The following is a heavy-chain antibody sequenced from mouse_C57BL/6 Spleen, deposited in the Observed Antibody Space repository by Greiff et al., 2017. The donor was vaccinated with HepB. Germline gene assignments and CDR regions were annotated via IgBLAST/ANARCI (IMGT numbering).Heavy chain of an antibody. D-gene: IGHD1-1*01. V-gene: IGHV1-61*01. Sequence: QVQLQQPGAELVRPGSSVKLSYKASGYTFTSYWMDWVKQRPGQGLEWIGNIYPSDSETHYNQKFKDKATLTVDKSSSTAYMQLSSLTSEDSAVYYCASNYGSRTGYWGQGTTLTVSS. CDR1: GYTFTSYW. J-gene: IGHJ2*01. CDR2: IYPSDSET. CDR3: ASNYGSRTGY.